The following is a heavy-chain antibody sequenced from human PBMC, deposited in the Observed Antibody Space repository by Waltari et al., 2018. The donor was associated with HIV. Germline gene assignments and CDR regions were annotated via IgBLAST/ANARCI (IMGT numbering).Heavy chain of an antibody. J-gene: IGHJ4*02. CDR1: GCDLRHYA. CDR2: IRRGNNEK. D-gene: IGHD5-18*01. V-gene: IGHV3-21*04. Sequence: DVYLVESGGGVVKTGGSIRLTCDASGCDLRHYAMNWVGQSPVNGLEWVASIRRGNNEKHYLDSVRGRFVISRDNSESSVYLQMESLREEDTATYFCVRDDPGYGPIDHWGQGTLVSV. CDR3: VRDDPGYGPIDH.